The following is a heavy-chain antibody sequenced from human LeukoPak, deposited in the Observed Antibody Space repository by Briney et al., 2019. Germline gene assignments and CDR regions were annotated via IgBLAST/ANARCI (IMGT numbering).Heavy chain of an antibody. J-gene: IGHJ4*02. CDR2: INHNNGGT. CDR1: GYTFTGYY. V-gene: IGHV1-2*02. CDR3: ARGHFDDYFDS. Sequence: GASVKVSCKASGYTFTGYYMHWVRQAPGQGLEWMGGINHNNGGTNYAQMFQGRVSMTRDTSISTGYMELSRLRSDDTAVYYCARGHFDDYFDSWGQGTLVTVPS. D-gene: IGHD3-16*01.